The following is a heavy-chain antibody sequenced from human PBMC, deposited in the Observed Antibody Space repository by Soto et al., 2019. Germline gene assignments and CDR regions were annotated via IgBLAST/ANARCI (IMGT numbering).Heavy chain of an antibody. Sequence: EVQLVETGGGLIQPGGSLRLSCAASGFTVSGNYMRWVRQAPGKGLEWVSGIYNGGGTYYADSVKGRFTISRDNSKNTLYLQMNSLRAEDTAVYYCASTRGSSYDYWGQGTLVTVSS. CDR2: IYNGGGT. CDR3: ASTRGSSYDY. D-gene: IGHD6-6*01. CDR1: GFTVSGNY. J-gene: IGHJ4*02. V-gene: IGHV3-53*02.